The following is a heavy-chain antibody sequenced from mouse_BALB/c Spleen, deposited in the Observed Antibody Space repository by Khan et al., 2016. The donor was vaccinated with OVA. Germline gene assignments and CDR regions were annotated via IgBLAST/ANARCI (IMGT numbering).Heavy chain of an antibody. CDR3: ARRGLRWDLDY. Sequence: VQLQESGAELAKPGASVKMSCKASGYTFINYWILWVKQRPGQGLEWFGYINPSTGYTEYNQNFKDKATLTEDKYSSTAYMQLSSLNSEDSAVYYCARRGLRWDLDYGGQGTTLTVSS. J-gene: IGHJ2*01. CDR1: GYTFINYW. CDR2: INPSTGYT. D-gene: IGHD1-1*01. V-gene: IGHV1-7*01.